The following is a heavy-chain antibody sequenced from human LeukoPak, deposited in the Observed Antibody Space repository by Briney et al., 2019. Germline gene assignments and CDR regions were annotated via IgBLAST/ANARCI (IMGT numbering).Heavy chain of an antibody. CDR2: ISSSSSYI. CDR1: GFTFSSYS. D-gene: IGHD3-3*01. Sequence: GGSLRLSCAASGFTFSSYSMNWVRQAPGKGLDWVSSISSSSSYIYYADSVKGRFTISRDNAKNSLYLQMNSLRAEDTAVYYCARDRTIFGLDKNYFDYWGQGTLVTVSS. J-gene: IGHJ4*02. V-gene: IGHV3-21*01. CDR3: ARDRTIFGLDKNYFDY.